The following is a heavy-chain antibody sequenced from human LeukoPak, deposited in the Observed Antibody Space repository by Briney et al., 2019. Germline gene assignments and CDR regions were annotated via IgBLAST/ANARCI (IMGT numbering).Heavy chain of an antibody. CDR3: ARWCSSSSCFRGFDY. Sequence: GGSLRLSCAASGFTFSSYSMNWVRQAPGKGLEWVSYISSGSSTIYYADSVKGRFTISRDNAKNSLYLQMNSLRAEDTAVYYCARWCSSSSCFRGFDYWGQGTLVTVSS. CDR1: GFTFSSYS. CDR2: ISSGSSTI. D-gene: IGHD2-2*01. J-gene: IGHJ4*02. V-gene: IGHV3-48*01.